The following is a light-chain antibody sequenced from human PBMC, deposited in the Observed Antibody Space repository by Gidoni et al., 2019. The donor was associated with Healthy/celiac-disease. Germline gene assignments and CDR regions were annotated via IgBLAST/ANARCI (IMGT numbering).Light chain of an antibody. V-gene: IGLV1-47*01. CDR3: AAWDDSLSGQVV. J-gene: IGLJ2*01. Sequence: QSVLTQPPSASGTPGQRVTISCSGSSSNIGSNYVYWYQPLPGTAPKLLISRNNQRPSGVPDRFSGSKSGTSASLAISGLRSEDEADYYCAAWDDSLSGQVVFGGGTKLTVL. CDR2: RNN. CDR1: SSNIGSNY.